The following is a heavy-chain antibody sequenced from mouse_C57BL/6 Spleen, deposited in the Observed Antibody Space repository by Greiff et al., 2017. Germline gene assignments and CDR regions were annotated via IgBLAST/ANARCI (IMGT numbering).Heavy chain of an antibody. CDR1: GFSLTSYG. D-gene: IGHD2-1*01. J-gene: IGHJ4*01. CDR2: IWRGGST. V-gene: IGHV2-5*01. Sequence: VKRVESGPGLVQPSQSLSITCTVSGFSLTSYGVHWVRQSPGKGLEWLGVIWRGGSTDYNAAFMSRLSITKDNSKSQVFFKMNSLQADDTAIYYCAKKRAHYYGNSLYAMDYWGQGTSVTVSS. CDR3: AKKRAHYYGNSLYAMDY.